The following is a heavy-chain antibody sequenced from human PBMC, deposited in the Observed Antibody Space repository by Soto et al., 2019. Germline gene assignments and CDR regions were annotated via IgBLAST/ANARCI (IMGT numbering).Heavy chain of an antibody. J-gene: IGHJ4*02. Sequence: EVQLVESGGGLVRPGGSLRLSCAASGFIYSNYWMNWVSQAPGSGLEWVANINYDGSEKHYVDSVKGRFTISRDNAENSLYLEMNSLRVEDTAVYYCASSYAHWGQGTLVTVSS. CDR1: GFIYSNYW. V-gene: IGHV3-7*03. D-gene: IGHD4-17*01. CDR3: ASSYAH. CDR2: INYDGSEK.